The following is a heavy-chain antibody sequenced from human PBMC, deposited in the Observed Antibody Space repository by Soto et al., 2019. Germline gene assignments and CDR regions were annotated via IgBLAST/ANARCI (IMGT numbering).Heavy chain of an antibody. Sequence: VKVSCKASGYTFTSYAMHWVRQAPGQRLEWMGWINAGNGNTKYSQKFQGRVTITRDTSASTAYMELSSLRSEDTAVYYCARSGHCGGDCYAHWGQGTLVTVSS. CDR2: INAGNGNT. V-gene: IGHV1-3*01. CDR3: ARSGHCGGDCYAH. D-gene: IGHD2-21*01. J-gene: IGHJ4*02. CDR1: GYTFTSYA.